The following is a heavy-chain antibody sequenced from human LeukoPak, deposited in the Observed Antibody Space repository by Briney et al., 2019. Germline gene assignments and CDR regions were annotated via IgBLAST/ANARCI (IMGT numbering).Heavy chain of an antibody. CDR1: GGTFSSYA. Sequence: SVKVSCKASGGTFSSYAISWVRQAPGQGLEWMGRIIPIFGTANYAQKFQGRVTITTDESTSTAYMELSSLRSEDTAVYYCARNRIAARPIYYYYYMDVWGKGTTVTVS. D-gene: IGHD6-6*01. CDR3: ARNRIAARPIYYYYYMDV. J-gene: IGHJ6*03. CDR2: IIPIFGTA. V-gene: IGHV1-69*05.